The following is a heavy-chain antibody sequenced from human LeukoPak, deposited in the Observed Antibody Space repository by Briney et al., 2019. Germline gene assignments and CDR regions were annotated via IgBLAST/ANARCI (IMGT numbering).Heavy chain of an antibody. Sequence: SGTLSLTCAVSGGSISSGGYSWSWIRQPPGKGLEWIGYIYHSGSTYYNPSLKSRVTISVDRSKNQFSLKLSSVTAADTAVYYCARLTMIATYYFDYWGQGTLVTVSS. V-gene: IGHV4-30-2*01. CDR2: IYHSGST. J-gene: IGHJ4*02. CDR3: ARLTMIATYYFDY. CDR1: GGSISSGGYS. D-gene: IGHD3-22*01.